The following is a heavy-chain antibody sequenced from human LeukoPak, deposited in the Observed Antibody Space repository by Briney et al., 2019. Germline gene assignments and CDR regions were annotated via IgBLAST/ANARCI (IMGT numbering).Heavy chain of an antibody. Sequence: ASVKVSCKASGYTFTGYYVHWVRQAPGQGLEWMGRINPNSGGTNYAQKFQGRVTMTRDTSISTAYMELSRLRSDDTAVYYCASRDSSGWPNDAFDFWGQGTMVTVSS. CDR1: GYTFTGYY. CDR3: ASRDSSGWPNDAFDF. CDR2: INPNSGGT. D-gene: IGHD6-19*01. V-gene: IGHV1-2*06. J-gene: IGHJ3*01.